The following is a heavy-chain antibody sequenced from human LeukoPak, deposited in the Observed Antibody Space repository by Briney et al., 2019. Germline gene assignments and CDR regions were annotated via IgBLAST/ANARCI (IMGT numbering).Heavy chain of an antibody. CDR2: IRSSSSYI. Sequence: PGGSLRLSCAASGFTFNSYTMNWVRQAPGKGLEWVSSIRSSSSYIYYADSEKGRFTISRDSAKNSLYLQMNSLRAEDTAVYYFVRVAWDYNDTSGYRFDYWGQGTLVTVSS. CDR1: GFTFNSYT. D-gene: IGHD3-22*01. CDR3: VRVAWDYNDTSGYRFDY. J-gene: IGHJ4*02. V-gene: IGHV3-21*01.